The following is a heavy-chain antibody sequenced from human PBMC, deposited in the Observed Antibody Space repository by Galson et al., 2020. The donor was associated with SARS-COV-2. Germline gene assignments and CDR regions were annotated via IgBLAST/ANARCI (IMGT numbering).Heavy chain of an antibody. J-gene: IGHJ4*02. D-gene: IGHD3-16*02. CDR3: ARGTEGRGVIDYFDY. CDR2: TYYRSQWYN. Sequence: SETLSLTFAISGDSVSGNSVAWNWIRRSPSRGLEWLGRTYYRSQWYNEYAEALKSRLIINSDTSKNQFSLHLSSVTSEDTAVYYCARGTEGRGVIDYFDYWGQGTLVTVSS. CDR1: GDSVSGNSVA. V-gene: IGHV6-1*01.